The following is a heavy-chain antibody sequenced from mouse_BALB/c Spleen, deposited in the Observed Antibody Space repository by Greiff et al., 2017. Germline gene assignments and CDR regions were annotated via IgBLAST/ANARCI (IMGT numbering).Heavy chain of an antibody. CDR1: GFAFSSYD. D-gene: IGHD1-1*02. CDR2: ISSGGGST. J-gene: IGHJ4*01. Sequence: EVKVVESGGGLVKPGGSLKLSCAASGFAFSSYDMSWVRQTPEKRLEWVAYISSGGGSTYYPDTVKGRFTISRDNAKNTLYLQMSSLKSEDTAMYACERHPCGKGYYAMDYWGQGTSVTVSA. V-gene: IGHV5-12-1*01. CDR3: ERHPCGKGYYAMDY.